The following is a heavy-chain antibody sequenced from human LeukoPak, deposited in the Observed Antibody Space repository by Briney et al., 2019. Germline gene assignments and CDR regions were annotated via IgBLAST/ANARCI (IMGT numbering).Heavy chain of an antibody. CDR1: GGSFSGYY. CDR2: ISHSGST. J-gene: IGHJ3*02. CDR3: ARDGSVLRYPGGAFDI. V-gene: IGHV4-34*01. Sequence: SETLSLTCAVYGGSFSGYYWSWIRQPPGKGLEWIGSISHSGSTDYNPSLKSRVTISVDTSKNQFSLKLSSVTAADTAVYYCARDGSVLRYPGGAFDIWGQGTMVTVSS. D-gene: IGHD3-9*01.